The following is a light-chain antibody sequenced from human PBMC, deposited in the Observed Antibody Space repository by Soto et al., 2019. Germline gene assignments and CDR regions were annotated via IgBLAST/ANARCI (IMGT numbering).Light chain of an antibody. V-gene: IGKV1-5*03. CDR2: KAS. CDR1: QSVSDW. Sequence: DIKMTQSPSTLSASVGDRVTITCRASQSVSDWLAWYQRKPGKVPKLLIYKASNLESGVPSRFSGSGSGTEFTLTISSLQSEDFAVYYCQQYYNWPPYTLGQRTKVDI. J-gene: IGKJ2*01. CDR3: QQYYNWPPYT.